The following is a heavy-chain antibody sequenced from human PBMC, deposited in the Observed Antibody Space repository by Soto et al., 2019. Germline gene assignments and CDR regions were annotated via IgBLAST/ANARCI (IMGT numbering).Heavy chain of an antibody. J-gene: IGHJ6*02. CDR3: ARRTWGMDV. CDR2: IFHSGNT. D-gene: IGHD2-8*01. CDR1: SGSIGTTNW. Sequence: PSETLSLTCAVSSGSIGTTNWWSWVRQTPGKGLEWIGEIFHSGNTYYSPSLASRVTISVDTSKNQFSLNLRSVTAADTAVYYCARRTWGMDVWGQGTTVTVSS. V-gene: IGHV4-4*02.